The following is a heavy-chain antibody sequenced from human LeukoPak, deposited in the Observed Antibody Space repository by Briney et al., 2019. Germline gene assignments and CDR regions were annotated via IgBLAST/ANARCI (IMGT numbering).Heavy chain of an antibody. D-gene: IGHD3-10*01. Sequence: GRSLRLSCAASGFTFSSYGMHWVRQAPGKGLEWVAVISYDGSNKYYADSVKGRFTISRDNSKNTLYLQMNSLRAEDTALYYCGKDISAGGMDVWGQGTTVTVSS. CDR3: GKDISAGGMDV. V-gene: IGHV3-30*18. J-gene: IGHJ6*02. CDR1: GFTFSSYG. CDR2: ISYDGSNK.